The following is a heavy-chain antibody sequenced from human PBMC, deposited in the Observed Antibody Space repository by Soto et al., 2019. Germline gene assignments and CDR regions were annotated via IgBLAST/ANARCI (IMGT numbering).Heavy chain of an antibody. Sequence: QITLKESGPTLVRPTQTLTLTCTFSGFSLSTTGVGVGWIRQPPGKALEWLALIYWDDDKPYSPSLKSRLTITNDTSKTEVILTMTNLDAVDTARYYCAQSLPPSGLGRERGNWFDPWGQGTLVTVSS. CDR3: AQSLPPSGLGRERGNWFDP. CDR2: IYWDDDK. D-gene: IGHD3-16*01. V-gene: IGHV2-5*02. J-gene: IGHJ5*02. CDR1: GFSLSTTGVG.